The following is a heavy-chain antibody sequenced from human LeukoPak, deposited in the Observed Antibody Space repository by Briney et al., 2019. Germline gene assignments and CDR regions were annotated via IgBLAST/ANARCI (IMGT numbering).Heavy chain of an antibody. Sequence: ASVKVSCKASGYTFTNYGFTWVRQAPGQGLEWMGWVGAYNGHTIYAPGLQGRVTMTTDTSTSTVFMELRSLRSDDTAVYYCARGEAKIGHDFWGQGTLVTVSS. CDR1: GYTFTNYG. D-gene: IGHD5-24*01. CDR2: VGAYNGHT. CDR3: ARGEAKIGHDF. V-gene: IGHV1-18*01. J-gene: IGHJ4*02.